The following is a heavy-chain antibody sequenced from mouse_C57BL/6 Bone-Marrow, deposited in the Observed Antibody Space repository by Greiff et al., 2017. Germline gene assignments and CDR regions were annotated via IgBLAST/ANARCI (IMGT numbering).Heavy chain of an antibody. CDR1: GYTFTSYW. Sequence: QVQLQQSGAELVKPGASVKMSCKASGYTFTSYWITWVKQRPGQGLEWIGDIYPGSGSTNYNEKFKSKATLTVDTSSSTAYMQLSSLTSEDSAVXYSARRCYPYWYFDVWGTGTTVTVSS. CDR2: IYPGSGST. D-gene: IGHD2-12*01. J-gene: IGHJ1*03. CDR3: ARRCYPYWYFDV. V-gene: IGHV1-55*01.